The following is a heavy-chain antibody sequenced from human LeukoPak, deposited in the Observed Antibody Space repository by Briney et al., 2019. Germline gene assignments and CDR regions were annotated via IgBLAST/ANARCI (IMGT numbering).Heavy chain of an antibody. CDR2: INSDESKI. D-gene: IGHD4-17*01. CDR1: GFTFSSYW. CDR3: ARDLYGDYWYFDL. V-gene: IGHV3-74*01. J-gene: IGHJ2*01. Sequence: GGSLRLSCAASGFTFSSYWIHWVRQAPGKGLVWVSRINSDESKIRYADSVKGRFTISRDNAKDTVYLQMNSLRAEDTAIYYCARDLYGDYWYFDLWGRGTLVTVSS.